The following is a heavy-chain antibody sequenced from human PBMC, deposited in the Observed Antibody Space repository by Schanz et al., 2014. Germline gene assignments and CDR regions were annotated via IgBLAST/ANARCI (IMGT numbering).Heavy chain of an antibody. V-gene: IGHV3-74*01. J-gene: IGHJ6*02. CDR1: GFTFSSYW. CDR2: INSDGSTT. CDR3: ARPLGPNYYYYGLDV. Sequence: EVQLVESGGGFVQPGGSLRLSCAASGFTFSSYWMHWVRKAPGKGLVWVSRINSDGSTTIYADSVKGRFTISRDNAKTTLYLQMNSLRDEATAVYYCARPLGPNYYYYGLDVWGQGTTVTVSS.